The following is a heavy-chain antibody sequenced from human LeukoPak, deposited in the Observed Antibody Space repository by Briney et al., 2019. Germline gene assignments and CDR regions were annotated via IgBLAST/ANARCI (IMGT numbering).Heavy chain of an antibody. V-gene: IGHV4-61*02. CDR1: GGSISSGSYY. CDR2: IYTSGST. D-gene: IGHD3-10*01. Sequence: SQTLSLTCTVSGGSISSGSYYWSWIRQPAGKGLEWIGRIYTSGSTNYNPSLKSRVTISVDTSKNQFSLKLSSVTAADTAVYYCAGGFGESYFDYWGQGTLVTVSS. CDR3: AGGFGESYFDY. J-gene: IGHJ4*02.